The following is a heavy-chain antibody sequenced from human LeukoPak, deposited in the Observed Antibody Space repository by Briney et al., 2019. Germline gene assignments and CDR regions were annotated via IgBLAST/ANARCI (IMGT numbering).Heavy chain of an antibody. CDR3: ARDQYDTWSRRGNFDS. V-gene: IGHV3-7*03. J-gene: IGHJ4*02. Sequence: GGSLRLSCVASGFSFGKYWMSWIRQAPGKGLEWVANIKLDGSEKNYVDSVKGRFTISRDNTKNSLYLQMNSLRAEDTAVFYCARDQYDTWSRRGNFDSWGQGTLVTVSS. D-gene: IGHD3/OR15-3a*01. CDR1: GFSFGKYW. CDR2: IKLDGSEK.